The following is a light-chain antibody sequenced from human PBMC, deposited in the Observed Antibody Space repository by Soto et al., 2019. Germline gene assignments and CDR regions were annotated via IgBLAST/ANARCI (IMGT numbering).Light chain of an antibody. CDR1: QSISSY. Sequence: DIQMTQSPSSLSASVGDRVTITCRASQSISSYLNWYQQKPGKAPKLLIYAASSLQSGVPSRFSGSGSGTDFTLTISSLQPDDFATYYCQQKDTFGPGTTVDIK. V-gene: IGKV1-39*01. CDR2: AAS. CDR3: QQKDT. J-gene: IGKJ3*01.